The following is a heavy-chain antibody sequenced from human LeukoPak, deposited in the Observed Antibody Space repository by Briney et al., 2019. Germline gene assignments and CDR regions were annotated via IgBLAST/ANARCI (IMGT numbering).Heavy chain of an antibody. CDR1: GGTFSSYA. CDR3: AREKRNYYDSSGYIDY. CDR2: IIPIFGTA. J-gene: IGHJ4*02. D-gene: IGHD3-22*01. Sequence: TVKVSCKASGGTFSSYAISWVRQAPGQGLEWMGGIIPIFGTANYAQKFQGRVTITADESTSTAYMELSSLRSEDTAVYYCAREKRNYYDSSGYIDYWGQGTLVTVSS. V-gene: IGHV1-69*13.